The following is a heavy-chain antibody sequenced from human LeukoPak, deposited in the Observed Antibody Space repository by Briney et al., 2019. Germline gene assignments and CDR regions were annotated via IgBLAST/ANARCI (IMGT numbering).Heavy chain of an antibody. J-gene: IGHJ3*02. CDR3: AREPKIVATILSGAFDI. CDR2: ISSSGSTI. V-gene: IGHV3-11*01. D-gene: IGHD5-12*01. CDR1: GFTFSDYY. Sequence: PGGSLRLSCAASGFTFSDYYMSWIRQAPGKGLEWVSYISSSGSTIYYADSVKGRFTISRDNAKNSLYLQMNSLRAEDTAVYYCAREPKIVATILSGAFDIWGQGTMVTVSS.